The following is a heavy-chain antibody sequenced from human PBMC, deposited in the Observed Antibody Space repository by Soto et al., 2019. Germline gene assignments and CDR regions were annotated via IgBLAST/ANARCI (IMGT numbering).Heavy chain of an antibody. CDR2: INPNSGGT. CDR3: ARDYKYYYGSGSYYNYYYYYYGMDV. CDR1: GYTFTGYY. V-gene: IGHV1-2*02. D-gene: IGHD3-10*01. Sequence: ASVKVSCKASGYTFTGYYMHWVRQAPGQGLEWMGWINPNSGGTNYAQKFQGRVTMTRDTSISTAYMELSRLRSDDTAVYYCARDYKYYYGSGSYYNYYYYYYGMDVWGQGTTVTVSS. J-gene: IGHJ6*02.